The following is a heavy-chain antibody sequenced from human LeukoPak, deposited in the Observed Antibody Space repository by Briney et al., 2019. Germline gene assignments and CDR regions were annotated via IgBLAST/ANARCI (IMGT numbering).Heavy chain of an antibody. D-gene: IGHD6-19*01. CDR2: INQDASEK. CDR3: ARASSGWYNWFDP. V-gene: IGHV3-7*01. Sequence: PGGSLRLSCAASGFTFSTYWMSWVRQAPGKGLEWVASINQDASEKFYVGSVRGRFTISRDNAKNSLYLQMNSLRAEDTAVYYCARASSGWYNWFDPWGQGTLVTVSS. J-gene: IGHJ5*02. CDR1: GFTFSTYW.